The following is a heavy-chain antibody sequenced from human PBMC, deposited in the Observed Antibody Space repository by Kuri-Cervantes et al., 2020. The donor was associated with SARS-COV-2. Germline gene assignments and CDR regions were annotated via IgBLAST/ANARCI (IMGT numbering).Heavy chain of an antibody. V-gene: IGHV1-2*04. D-gene: IGHD3-16*01. CDR2: INPNSGGT. CDR1: GYTFTGYC. CDR3: ARGEGVGGFMGMLRWGGAGPLDF. J-gene: IGHJ4*02. Sequence: ASVKVSCKASGYTFTGYCMHWVRQAPGQGLEWMGWINPNSGGTNYAQKFQGWVTMTRDTSLSTAYMEPSRLRSADTAVYFCARGEGVGGFMGMLRWGGAGPLDFWGQGTLVTVSS.